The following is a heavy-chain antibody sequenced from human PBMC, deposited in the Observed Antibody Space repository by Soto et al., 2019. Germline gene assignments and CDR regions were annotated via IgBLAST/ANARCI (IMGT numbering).Heavy chain of an antibody. CDR2: ISSSSSTI. Sequence: GGSLRLSCAASGFTFSSYSMNWVRQAPGKGLEWVSYISSSSSTIYYADSVKGRFTISRDNAKNSLYLQMNSLRDEDTAVYYCATRLDYYDSSGYYYPPLYWGQGTLVTVSS. D-gene: IGHD3-22*01. CDR1: GFTFSSYS. V-gene: IGHV3-48*02. CDR3: ATRLDYYDSSGYYYPPLY. J-gene: IGHJ4*02.